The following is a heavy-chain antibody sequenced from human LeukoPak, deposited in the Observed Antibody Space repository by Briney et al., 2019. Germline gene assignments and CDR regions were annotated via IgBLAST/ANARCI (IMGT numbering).Heavy chain of an antibody. V-gene: IGHV3-33*02. CDR1: GFTFSNLG. CDR3: VRDNGPEQLALDL. Sequence: PGGSLRLSCAASGFTFSNLGMHWVRQAPGKGLEWVALIWFDGSDKKYADSAKGRFTISRDNSKNTLFLQMNSLRVEDTAVYYCVRDNGPEQLALDLWGQGTLVTVSS. D-gene: IGHD6-6*01. CDR2: IWFDGSDK. J-gene: IGHJ5*02.